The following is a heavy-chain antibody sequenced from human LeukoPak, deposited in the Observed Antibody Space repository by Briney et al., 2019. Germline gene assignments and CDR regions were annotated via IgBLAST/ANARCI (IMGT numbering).Heavy chain of an antibody. J-gene: IGHJ4*02. CDR1: GGTFSSYA. V-gene: IGHV1-69*06. CDR3: ARVRGGANGGSLPRY. D-gene: IGHD2-8*01. Sequence: GASVKVSCKASGGTFSSYAISWVRQAPGQGLEWMGGIIPIFGTANYAQKFQGRVTITADKSTSTAYMELSSLRSDDTAVYYCARVRGGANGGSLPRYWGQGTLVTVSS. CDR2: IIPIFGTA.